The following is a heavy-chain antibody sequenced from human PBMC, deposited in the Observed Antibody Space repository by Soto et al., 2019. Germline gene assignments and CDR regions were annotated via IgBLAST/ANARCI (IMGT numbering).Heavy chain of an antibody. CDR2: INHSGST. Sequence: SETLSLTCAVYGGSFSGYYWSWVRQPPGKGLEWIGEINHSGSTNYNPSLKSRVTISVDTSKNQFSLKLSSVTAADTAVYYCARDTVVTQLDYWGQGTLVTVSS. CDR3: ARDTVVTQLDY. D-gene: IGHD2-21*02. V-gene: IGHV4-34*01. CDR1: GGSFSGYY. J-gene: IGHJ4*02.